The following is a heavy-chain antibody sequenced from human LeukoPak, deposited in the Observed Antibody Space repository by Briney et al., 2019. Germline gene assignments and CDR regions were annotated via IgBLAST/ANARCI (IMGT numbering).Heavy chain of an antibody. D-gene: IGHD5-18*01. Sequence: GGSLRLSCAASGFTVSSNYMSWVRQAPGKGLEWVSYISSSGSTIYYADSVKGRFTISRDNAKNSLYLQMNSLRAEDTAVYYCARDAEYSYGWYYYYYMDVWGKGTTVTVSS. CDR2: ISSSGSTI. J-gene: IGHJ6*03. CDR1: GFTVSSNY. CDR3: ARDAEYSYGWYYYYYMDV. V-gene: IGHV3-11*04.